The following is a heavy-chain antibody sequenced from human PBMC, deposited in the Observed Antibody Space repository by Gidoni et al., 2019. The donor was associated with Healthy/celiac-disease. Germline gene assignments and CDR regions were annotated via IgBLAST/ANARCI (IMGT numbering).Heavy chain of an antibody. V-gene: IGHV3-21*01. CDR2: ISSNSSYI. CDR1: RYTFRSFS. J-gene: IGHJ4*02. CDR3: ARDRLKLWLLDY. Sequence: VQLVESGGGLVKLGGSLILSCAASRYTFRSFSMNWVRQAPGKGLEWVSSISSNSSYIYYADSMKGRLPICRDNAENSLYLQMNSLRAEDTAVYYCARDRLKLWLLDYWGQGTLVTVSS. D-gene: IGHD5-18*01.